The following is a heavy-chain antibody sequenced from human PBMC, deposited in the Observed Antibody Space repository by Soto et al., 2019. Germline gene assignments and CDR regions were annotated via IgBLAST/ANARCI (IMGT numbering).Heavy chain of an antibody. CDR3: VTVNLVGAAYYFDY. V-gene: IGHV4-30-4*01. CDR1: GGSIRNGDYY. Sequence: QVQLQEWGPGLVKPSQTLSLTCTVSGGSIRNGDYYWGWIRQPPGKGLEWIGYVYYSGTTYSHPSLKSRVTISVDTSENEFSLRLSSVTAADTAVYYCVTVNLVGAAYYFDYWCPGTLVTVSS. CDR2: VYYSGTT. D-gene: IGHD1-26*01. J-gene: IGHJ4*02.